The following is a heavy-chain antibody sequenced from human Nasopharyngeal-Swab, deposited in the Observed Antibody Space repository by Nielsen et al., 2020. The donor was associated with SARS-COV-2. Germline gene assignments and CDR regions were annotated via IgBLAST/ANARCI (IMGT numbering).Heavy chain of an antibody. J-gene: IGHJ6*02. CDR3: AAGGTGAARPYYYYGMDV. CDR2: IVVGSGNT. V-gene: IGHV1-58*01. Sequence: SVKVSCKASGFTFTSSAVQWVRQARGQRLEWIGWIVVGSGNTNYARKFQERVTITRDMSTSTAYMELSSLRSEDTAVYYCAAGGTGAARPYYYYGMDVWGQGTTVTVSS. D-gene: IGHD6-6*01. CDR1: GFTFTSSA.